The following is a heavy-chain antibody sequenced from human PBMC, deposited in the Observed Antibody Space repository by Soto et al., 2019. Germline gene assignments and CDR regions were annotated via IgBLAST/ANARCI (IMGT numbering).Heavy chain of an antibody. CDR2: IQQDGSAK. V-gene: IGHV3-7*01. Sequence: EVQLVESGGGLVQPGGSLRLSCAASGFTFSSYWMSWVRQAPGKGLEWVANIQQDGSAKYYVDSVKGRFTISRDNAKNSPYLQMDSVRAEDRAVDSCARDWQVRFLECLFRPYFDYWGQGTLVTVSS. J-gene: IGHJ4*02. CDR3: ARDWQVRFLECLFRPYFDY. D-gene: IGHD3-3*01. CDR1: GFTFSSYW.